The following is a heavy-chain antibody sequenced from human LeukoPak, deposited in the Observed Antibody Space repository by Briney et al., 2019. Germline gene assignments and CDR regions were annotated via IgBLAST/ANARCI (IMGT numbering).Heavy chain of an antibody. V-gene: IGHV3-21*01. J-gene: IGHJ6*03. D-gene: IGHD1-26*01. Sequence: GGSLRLSCAASGFTFSSYWMSWVRQAPGKGLEWVSSISSSSSYIYYADSVKGRFTISRDDAKNSLYVQMNSLRAEDTAVYYCARATWDPNYYYYMDVWGKGTTVTISS. CDR2: ISSSSSYI. CDR1: GFTFSSYW. CDR3: ARATWDPNYYYYMDV.